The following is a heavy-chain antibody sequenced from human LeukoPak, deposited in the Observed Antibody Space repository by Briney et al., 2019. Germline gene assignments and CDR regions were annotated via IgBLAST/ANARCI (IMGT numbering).Heavy chain of an antibody. CDR3: ARLPPLGDNTLFDY. D-gene: IGHD4-17*01. J-gene: IGHJ4*02. Sequence: ASVKVSCKASGGTFSSYAISWVRQAPGQGLERMGGIIPIFGTANYAQKFQGRVTITADESTSTAYMGLSSLRSEDTAVYYCARLPPLGDNTLFDYWGQGTLVTVSS. CDR2: IIPIFGTA. CDR1: GGTFSSYA. V-gene: IGHV1-69*01.